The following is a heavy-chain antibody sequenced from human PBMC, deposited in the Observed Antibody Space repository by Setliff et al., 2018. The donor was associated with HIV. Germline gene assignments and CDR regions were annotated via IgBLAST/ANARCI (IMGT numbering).Heavy chain of an antibody. V-gene: IGHV4-61*02. J-gene: IGHJ6*03. CDR1: GVSINRTDHY. Sequence: SETLSLTCSVSGVSINRTDHYWGWIRQSAGKGLEWIGRIYTSGSTNDNPSLKSRITISVDTSNNQFSLRLSSVTAADTAVYYCARDKGYYYMDVWGKGITVTVSS. CDR2: IYTSGST. CDR3: ARDKGYYYMDV.